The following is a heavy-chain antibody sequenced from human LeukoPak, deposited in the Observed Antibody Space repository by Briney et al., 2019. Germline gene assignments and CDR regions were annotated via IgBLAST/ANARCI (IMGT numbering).Heavy chain of an antibody. CDR3: ARGRSYIVVVPAATNWFDP. CDR2: INHSGST. Sequence: PSETLSLTCAVYGGSFSGYYWSWLRQPPGKGLEWIGEINHSGSTNYNPSLKSRVTISVDTSKNQFSLKLSSVTAADTAVYYCARGRSYIVVVPAATNWFDPWGQGTLVTVSS. CDR1: GGSFSGYY. D-gene: IGHD2-2*01. V-gene: IGHV4-34*01. J-gene: IGHJ5*02.